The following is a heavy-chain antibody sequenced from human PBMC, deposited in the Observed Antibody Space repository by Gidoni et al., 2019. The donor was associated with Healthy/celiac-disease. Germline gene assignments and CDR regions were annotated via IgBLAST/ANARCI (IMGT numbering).Heavy chain of an antibody. CDR1: GFPFVDYA. CDR3: AKDDRSYYDSSGGVFDY. CDR2: ISWNSGSI. V-gene: IGHV3-9*01. D-gene: IGHD3-22*01. J-gene: IGHJ4*02. Sequence: VQLVESGGGLVQPGRSLRLSCAASGFPFVDYAMHWVRQAPGKGLEWVSGISWNSGSIGYADSVKGRFTISRDNAKNSLYLQMNSLRAEDTALYYCAKDDRSYYDSSGGVFDYWGQGTLVTVSS.